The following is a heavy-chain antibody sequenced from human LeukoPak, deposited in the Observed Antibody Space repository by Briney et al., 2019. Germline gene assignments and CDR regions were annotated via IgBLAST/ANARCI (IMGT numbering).Heavy chain of an antibody. J-gene: IGHJ6*02. CDR2: IYSGGST. V-gene: IGHV3-66*01. D-gene: IGHD6-13*01. CDR3: ARDERIAAAGSLYYYYYGTDV. Sequence: GGSLRLSCVVSGLTFSRETMGWVRQAPGKGLEWVSVIYSGGSTYYADSVKGRFTISRDNSKNTLYLQMNSLRAEDTAVYYCARDERIAAAGSLYYYYYGTDVWGQGTTVTVSS. CDR1: GLTFSRET.